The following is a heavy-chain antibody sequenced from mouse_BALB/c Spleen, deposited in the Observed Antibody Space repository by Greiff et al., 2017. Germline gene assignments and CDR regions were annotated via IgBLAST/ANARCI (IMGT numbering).Heavy chain of an antibody. CDR2: INPYNGAT. Sequence: VQLQQSGPELVKPGASVKISCKASGYSFTGYYMHWVKQSHVKSLEWIGRINPYNGATSYNQNFKDKASLTVDKSSSTAYMELHSLTSEDSAVYYCANGNPLYDYAMDYWGQGTSVTVSA. V-gene: IGHV1-31*01. CDR1: GYSFTGYY. J-gene: IGHJ4*01. CDR3: ANGNPLYDYAMDY. D-gene: IGHD1-1*01.